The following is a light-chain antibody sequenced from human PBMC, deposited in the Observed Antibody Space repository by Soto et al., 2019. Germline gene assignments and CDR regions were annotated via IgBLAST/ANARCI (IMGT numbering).Light chain of an antibody. CDR3: AAWDDSLSAPWV. V-gene: IGLV1-47*01. J-gene: IGLJ3*02. Sequence: QAVVTQPPSASGTPGQRVTISCSGSSSNIGSNYVYWYQQLPGTAPKLLSYRNNQRPSGVPDRFSGSKSGTSASLAISGLRSDDEADYYCAAWDDSLSAPWVFGGGTKVTVL. CDR2: RNN. CDR1: SSNIGSNY.